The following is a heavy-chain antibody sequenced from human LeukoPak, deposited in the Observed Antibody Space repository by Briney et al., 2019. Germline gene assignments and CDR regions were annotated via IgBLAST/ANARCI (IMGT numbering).Heavy chain of an antibody. CDR2: IYYSGST. V-gene: IGHV4-61*01. J-gene: IGHJ6*04. CDR1: GGSVSSGSYY. CDR3: ARDPDNQAGTYRRGRRTNYGMDV. D-gene: IGHD6-19*01. Sequence: SETLSLTCTVSGGSVSSGSYYWSWIRQPPGKGLEWIGYIYYSGSTNYNPSLKSRVTISVDTSKNQFSLKLSSVTAADTAVYYCARDPDNQAGTYRRGRRTNYGMDVWGKGTTVTVSS.